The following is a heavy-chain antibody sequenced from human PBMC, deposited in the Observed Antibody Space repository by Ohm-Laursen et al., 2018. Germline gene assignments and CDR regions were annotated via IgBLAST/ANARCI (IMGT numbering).Heavy chain of an antibody. J-gene: IGHJ4*02. V-gene: IGHV3-23*01. CDR3: AKMELLYYFDY. CDR2: ISGSGGST. D-gene: IGHD3-10*01. Sequence: GSLRLSCSAFGFTFSSYAMSWVRQAPGKGLEWVSAISGSGGSTYYADSVKGRFTISRDNSKNTLYLQMNSLRAEDAAVYYCAKMELLYYFDYWGQGTLVTVSS. CDR1: GFTFSSYA.